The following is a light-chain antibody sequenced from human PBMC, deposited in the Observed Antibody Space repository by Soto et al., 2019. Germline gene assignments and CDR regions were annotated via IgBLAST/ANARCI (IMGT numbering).Light chain of an antibody. Sequence: QSVLTPTPSVSGTPGQKVTISCSGITSNVGRNYVYRYQQVPGTAPKLLIYRNDRRPSGVPDRFSGSKSDTSASLAISGLRAEDGVDYYCASWDDNLSGVVFGGGTKVTVL. J-gene: IGLJ2*01. CDR1: TSNVGRNY. CDR3: ASWDDNLSGVV. CDR2: RND. V-gene: IGLV1-47*01.